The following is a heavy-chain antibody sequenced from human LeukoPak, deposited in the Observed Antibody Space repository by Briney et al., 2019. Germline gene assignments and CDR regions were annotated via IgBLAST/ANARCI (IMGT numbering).Heavy chain of an antibody. D-gene: IGHD5-12*01. CDR1: GSTFNSYE. CDR2: ISSSGSTI. J-gene: IGHJ4*02. CDR3: ARTLIPRGAATMLDY. Sequence: QSGGSLRLSCAASGSTFNSYEMNWVRQAPGKGLEWVSYISSSGSTIYYADSVKGRFTISRDNAKNSLYLQMNSLRAEDTAVYYCARTLIPRGAATMLDYWGQGTLVTISS. V-gene: IGHV3-48*03.